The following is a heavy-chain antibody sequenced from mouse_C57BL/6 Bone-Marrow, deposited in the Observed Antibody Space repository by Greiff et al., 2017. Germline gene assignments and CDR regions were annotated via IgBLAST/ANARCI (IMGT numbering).Heavy chain of an antibody. CDR2: ISNGGGST. CDR1: GFTFSDYY. CDR3: ASPYDYDPAWFAY. Sequence: EVQLVESGGGLVQPGGSLKLSCAASGFTFSDYYMYWVRQTPEKRLEWVAYISNGGGSTYYPDTVKGRFTISRDNAKNTLYLQMSRLKSEDTAMYYCASPYDYDPAWFAYWGQGTLVTVSA. V-gene: IGHV5-12*01. J-gene: IGHJ3*01. D-gene: IGHD2-4*01.